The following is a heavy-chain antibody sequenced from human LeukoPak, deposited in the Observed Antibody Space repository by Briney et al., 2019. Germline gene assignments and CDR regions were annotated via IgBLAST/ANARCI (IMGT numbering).Heavy chain of an antibody. CDR3: ARDKQHSYGRYFDH. D-gene: IGHD5-18*01. CDR2: INHSGSS. CDR1: GGSFSGYY. J-gene: IGHJ4*02. Sequence: SETLSLTCAVYGGSFSGYYWRWIRQPPGKGLEWIGEINHSGSSNYNPSLKSRVTIFVDTSKNQFVLNLSSVTAADTAVYYCARDKQHSYGRYFDHWGQGMLVTVSS. V-gene: IGHV4-34*01.